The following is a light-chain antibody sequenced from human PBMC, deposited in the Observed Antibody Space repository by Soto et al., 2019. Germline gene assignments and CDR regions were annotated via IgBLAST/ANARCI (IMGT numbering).Light chain of an antibody. CDR1: QSVSSSY. J-gene: IGKJ5*01. CDR2: GAS. V-gene: IGKV3-20*01. CDR3: QQYSSSPSIT. Sequence: EIVLTQSPGTLSLSPGERATLSCRASQSVSSSYLAWYQQKPGQAPRLLIYGASSRATGIPDRFSGSGSGTDCPLTISRLEPEDVAGYECQQYSSSPSITFGQGTRLEIK.